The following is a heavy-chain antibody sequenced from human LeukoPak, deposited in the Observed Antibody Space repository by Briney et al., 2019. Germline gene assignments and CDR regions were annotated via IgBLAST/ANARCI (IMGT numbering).Heavy chain of an antibody. J-gene: IGHJ4*02. D-gene: IGHD2-15*01. CDR3: AGAGYCSGGSCYSEAY. V-gene: IGHV4-4*02. CDR2: IYHSGST. CDR1: GGSISSSNW. Sequence: SETLSLTCAVSGGSISSSNWWSWVRQPPGKGLEWIGEIYHSGSTNYNPSLKSRVTISVDTSKNQFSLKLSSVTAADTAVYYCAGAGYCSGGSCYSEAYWGQGTLVTVSS.